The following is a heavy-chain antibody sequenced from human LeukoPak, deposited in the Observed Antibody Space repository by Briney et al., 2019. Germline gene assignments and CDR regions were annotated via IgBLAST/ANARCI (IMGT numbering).Heavy chain of an antibody. Sequence: PSETLSLTCTVYGGSFSDYSWSWIRQPPGKGLEWIGEVSHGGTTNYNPSLESRVTISIDTSNSQFSLNLKSVTAADSGVYYCARDGIAVFGVITGNYYYVDVWGKGTTVTVSS. CDR2: VSHGGTT. D-gene: IGHD3-3*01. V-gene: IGHV4-34*01. CDR1: GGSFSDYS. CDR3: ARDGIAVFGVITGNYYYVDV. J-gene: IGHJ6*03.